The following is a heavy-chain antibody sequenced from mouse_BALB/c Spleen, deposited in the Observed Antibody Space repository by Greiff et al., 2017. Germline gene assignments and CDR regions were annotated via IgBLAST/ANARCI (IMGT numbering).Heavy chain of an antibody. V-gene: IGHV5-6-3*01. J-gene: IGHJ4*01. D-gene: IGHD2-1*01. CDR3: ARERAYGNYGGYAMDY. CDR1: GFTFSSYT. CDR2: INSNGGST. Sequence: EVMLVESGGGLVQPGGSLKLSCAASGFTFSSYTMSWVRQTPDKRLELVATINSNGGSTYYPDSVKGRFTISRDNAKNTLYLQMSSLKSEDTAMYYCARERAYGNYGGYAMDYWGQGTSVTVSS.